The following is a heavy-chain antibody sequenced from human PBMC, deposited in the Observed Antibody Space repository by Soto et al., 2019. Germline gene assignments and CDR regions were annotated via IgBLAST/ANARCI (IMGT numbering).Heavy chain of an antibody. CDR2: ISYDGSNK. D-gene: IGHD3-10*01. CDR1: GFTFSSYA. CDR3: ARTPRWFGELSR. Sequence: PGGSLRLSCAASGFTFSSYAMHWVRQAPGKGLEWVAVISYDGSNKYYADSVKGRFTISRDNSKNTLYLQMNSLRAEDTAVYYCARTPRWFGELSRWGQGTLVTVSS. V-gene: IGHV3-30*04. J-gene: IGHJ4*02.